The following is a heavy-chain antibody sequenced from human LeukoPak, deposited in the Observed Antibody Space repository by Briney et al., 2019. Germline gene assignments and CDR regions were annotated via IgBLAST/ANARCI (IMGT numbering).Heavy chain of an antibody. CDR3: ARDYRTGFDY. CDR2: ISTYNGNT. V-gene: IGHV1-18*01. Sequence: ASVKVSCKASGGTFSSYAISWVRQAPGQGLEWLGWISTYNGNTHYAQKLQGRVTMTTDTSTTTAYMELRSLRSDDTAVYYCARDYRTGFDYWGQGTLVTASS. CDR1: GGTFSSYA. J-gene: IGHJ4*02. D-gene: IGHD7-27*01.